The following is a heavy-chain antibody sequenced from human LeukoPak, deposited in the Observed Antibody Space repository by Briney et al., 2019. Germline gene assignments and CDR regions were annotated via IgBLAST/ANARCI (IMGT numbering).Heavy chain of an antibody. CDR1: GYSISSGYY. D-gene: IGHD3-3*01. Sequence: SETLSLTCVVSGYSISSGYYWGWIRQPPGKGLEWIGSIYYSGSTCYNPSLKSRVTISVDTSKNQFSLGLSSVTAADTAVYYCARGRSVDYWGQGTLVTVSS. CDR2: IYYSGST. V-gene: IGHV4-38-2*01. CDR3: ARGRSVDY. J-gene: IGHJ4*02.